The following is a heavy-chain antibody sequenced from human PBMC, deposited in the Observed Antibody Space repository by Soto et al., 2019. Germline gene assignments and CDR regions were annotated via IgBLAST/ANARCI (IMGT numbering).Heavy chain of an antibody. J-gene: IGHJ3*02. CDR2: IYHSGTT. CDR3: ARGDGDNAFDI. CDR1: GTSIINNNW. V-gene: IGHV4-4*02. D-gene: IGHD2-21*02. Sequence: QVQLQESGPGLVKPSGTLSLTCAVSGTSIINNNWWTWVRQPPGKGLEWIGEIYHSGTTNYNSSLKSRVAFSTDKSKNQFSLNLNSVTAADTAVYSCARGDGDNAFDIWGQGTLVIVSS.